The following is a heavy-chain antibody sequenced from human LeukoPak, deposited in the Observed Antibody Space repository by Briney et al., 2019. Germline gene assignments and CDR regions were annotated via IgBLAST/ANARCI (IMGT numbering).Heavy chain of an antibody. Sequence: SETLSPTCTVSGGSISSYYWSWIRQPPGKGLEWIGYIYYRGSTNYNPSLKSRVTISVDTSKNQFSLELRSVTAADTAVYYCAREVADGYNQRYFDYWGQGILVTVSS. D-gene: IGHD5-24*01. CDR1: GGSISSYY. CDR2: IYYRGST. V-gene: IGHV4-59*01. CDR3: AREVADGYNQRYFDY. J-gene: IGHJ4*02.